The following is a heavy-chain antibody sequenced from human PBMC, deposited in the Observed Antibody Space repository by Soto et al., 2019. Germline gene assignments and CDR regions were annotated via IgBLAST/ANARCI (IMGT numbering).Heavy chain of an antibody. CDR1: GGSFSSGSYY. CDR3: AXAPAGFFWSGSLPSFDY. J-gene: IGHJ4*02. V-gene: IGHV4-61*01. CDR2: IYYSGST. Sequence: KPAETLSLTCTVSGGSFSSGSYYWGCIGQPPGKGLEWIGYIYYSGSTNYNPSLKSRVTISVDTSKNQFSLKLSSVTAADTAVYYCAXAPAGFFWSGSLPSFDYWGQGTLVTVSS. D-gene: IGHD3-3*01.